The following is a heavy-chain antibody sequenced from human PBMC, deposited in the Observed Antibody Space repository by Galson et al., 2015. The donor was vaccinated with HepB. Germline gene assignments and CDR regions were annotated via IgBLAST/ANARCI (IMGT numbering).Heavy chain of an antibody. J-gene: IGHJ2*01. Sequence: SLRLSCAASGFTFSSYAMHWVRQAPGKGLEWVAVISYDGSNKYYADSVKGRFTISRDNSKNTLYLQMNSLRAEDTAVYYCARGGAAATHWYFDLWGRGTLVTVSS. CDR1: GFTFSSYA. CDR2: ISYDGSNK. V-gene: IGHV3-30*04. D-gene: IGHD6-13*01. CDR3: ARGGAAATHWYFDL.